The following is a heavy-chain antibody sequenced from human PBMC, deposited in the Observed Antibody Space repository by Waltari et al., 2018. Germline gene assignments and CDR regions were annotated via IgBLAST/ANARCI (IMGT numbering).Heavy chain of an antibody. V-gene: IGHV3-23*01. Sequence: EVQLLESGGGLVQPGGYLRLSCAASGFTFSSYAMRWVRQAPGKGLEWVSAISGSGGSTYYADSVKGRFTISRDNSKNTLYLQMNSLRAEDTAVYYCANQQWLVLSAFDIWGQGTMVTVSS. CDR3: ANQQWLVLSAFDI. D-gene: IGHD6-19*01. CDR2: ISGSGGST. J-gene: IGHJ3*02. CDR1: GFTFSSYA.